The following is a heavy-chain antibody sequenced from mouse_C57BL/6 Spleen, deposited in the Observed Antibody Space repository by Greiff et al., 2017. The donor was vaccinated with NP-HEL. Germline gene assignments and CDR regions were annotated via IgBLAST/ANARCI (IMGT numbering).Heavy chain of an antibody. CDR2: INPSNGGT. J-gene: IGHJ3*01. Sequence: QVQLKQSGTELVKPGASVKLSCKASGYTFTSYWMHWVKQRPGQGLEWIGNINPSNGGTNYNEKFKSKATLTVDKSSSTAYMQLSSLTSEDSAVYYCARWGDSSGHFAYWGQGTLVTVSA. CDR1: GYTFTSYW. V-gene: IGHV1-53*01. CDR3: ARWGDSSGHFAY. D-gene: IGHD3-2*02.